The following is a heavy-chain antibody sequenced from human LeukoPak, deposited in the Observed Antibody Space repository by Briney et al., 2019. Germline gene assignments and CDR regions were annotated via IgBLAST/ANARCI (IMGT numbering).Heavy chain of an antibody. V-gene: IGHV3-11*01. J-gene: IGHJ4*02. CDR1: GFSLSDYY. D-gene: IGHD3-16*01. CDR3: ARGRRGSYYTFQV. CDR2: VTSTGRST. Sequence: PGGSLRLSCAVSGFSLSDYYMNWVRQAPGKGLEWISYVTSTGRSTNYADSVKGRFTISRDSAKNSVSLKLSSLTAEDTAVYYCARGRRGSYYTFQVWGQGTLVSVSS.